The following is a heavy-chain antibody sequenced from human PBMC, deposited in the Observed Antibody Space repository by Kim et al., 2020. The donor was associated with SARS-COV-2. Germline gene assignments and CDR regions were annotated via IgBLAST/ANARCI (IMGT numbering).Heavy chain of an antibody. CDR1: GFTFSSYS. V-gene: IGHV3-21*01. CDR3: ARDAGDDYIWGSYRLKYNWFDP. Sequence: GGSLRLSCAASGFTFSSYSMNWVRQAPGKGLEWVSSISSSSSYIYYADSVKGRFTISRDNAKNSLYLQMNSLRAEDTAVYYCARDAGDDYIWGSYRLKYNWFDPWGQGTLVTVSS. D-gene: IGHD3-16*02. CDR2: ISSSSSYI. J-gene: IGHJ5*02.